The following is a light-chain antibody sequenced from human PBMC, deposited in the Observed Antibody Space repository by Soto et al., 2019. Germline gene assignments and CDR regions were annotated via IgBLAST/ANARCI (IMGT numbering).Light chain of an antibody. J-gene: IGKJ1*01. CDR2: AAS. CDR3: QQGYSTPWT. CDR1: ENINFY. Sequence: DIQMTQSPASLSASLLDRVTITCRASENINFYLHWYQQKPGKAPKLLIYAASTLQSGVPSRFSGSGSGTDFTLTLNSLQPEDFATYYCQQGYSTPWTFGQGTKVDIK. V-gene: IGKV1-39*01.